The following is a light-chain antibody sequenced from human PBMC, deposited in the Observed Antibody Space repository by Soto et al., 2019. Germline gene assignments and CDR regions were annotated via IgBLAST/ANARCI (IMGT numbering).Light chain of an antibody. J-gene: IGKJ5*01. CDR3: QQYNYWPPIT. CDR2: GAS. CDR1: QSVSDN. Sequence: EIVMTQSPATLSVSPGERATFSCRSSQSVSDNLAWYQQKPGQAPRLLISGASTRATGIPARFSGSGSGTEFTLTISSLQSEDFAVYYCQQYNYWPPITFGQGTRLEIK. V-gene: IGKV3-15*01.